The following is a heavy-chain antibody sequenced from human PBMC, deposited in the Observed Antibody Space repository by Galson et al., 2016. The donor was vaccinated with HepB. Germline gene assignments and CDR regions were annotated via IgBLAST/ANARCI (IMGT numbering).Heavy chain of an antibody. CDR2: IGIAGDT. CDR1: GFTFSTYD. D-gene: IGHD4-17*01. J-gene: IGHJ4*02. V-gene: IGHV3-13*04. Sequence: SLRLSCAASGFTFSTYDMHWVRQTTEKGLEWVSGIGIAGDTFYPDSVKGRFTVSRENGKNSLYLQMNSLRAGDTAVHYCARAGSKHGDPVDYWGPGTLVTVST. CDR3: ARAGSKHGDPVDY.